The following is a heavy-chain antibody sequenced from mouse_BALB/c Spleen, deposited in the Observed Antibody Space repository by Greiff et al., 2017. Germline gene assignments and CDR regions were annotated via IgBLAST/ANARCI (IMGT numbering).Heavy chain of an antibody. CDR2: ISSGSSTI. J-gene: IGHJ4*01. CDR3: ARSLLRDYYAMDY. CDR1: GFTFSSFG. Sequence: VVESGGGLVQPGGSRKLSCAASGFTFSSFGMHWVRQAPEKGLEWVAYISSGSSTIYYADTVKGRFTISRDNPKNTLFLQMTSLRSEDTAMYYCARSLLRDYYAMDYWGQGTSVTVSS. V-gene: IGHV5-17*02. D-gene: IGHD1-2*01.